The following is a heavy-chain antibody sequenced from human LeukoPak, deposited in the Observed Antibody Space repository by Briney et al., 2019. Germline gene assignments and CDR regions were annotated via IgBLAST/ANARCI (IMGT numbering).Heavy chain of an antibody. Sequence: GGSLSLSWAVSGFTFSSYTMNWVRQHPGKWLGWVSSISSGSTYIYYADSVKGRFTISRDNAKNSLYLQINSLRAEDTAVYYCAAHYYDSSGWLGPFDIWGQGTMVTVSS. V-gene: IGHV3-21*01. CDR2: ISSGSTYI. CDR3: AAHYYDSSGWLGPFDI. CDR1: GFTFSSYT. J-gene: IGHJ3*02. D-gene: IGHD3-22*01.